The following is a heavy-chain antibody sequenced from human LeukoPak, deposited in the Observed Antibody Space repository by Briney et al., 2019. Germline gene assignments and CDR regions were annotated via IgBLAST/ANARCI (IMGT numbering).Heavy chain of an antibody. CDR2: IYASGHH. CDR3: ARYREGYNYVPHALDI. J-gene: IGHJ3*02. D-gene: IGHD5-24*01. CDR1: GASVSSTDYL. Sequence: SETLSLTCTVSGASVSSTDYLWNWVRQPGGKGLEWIGRIYASGHHAYHPSLKSRVTIHLDTSKIQFSLNMNPVTAADSAVYFCARYREGYNYVPHALDIWRQETVLTVP. V-gene: IGHV4-61*02.